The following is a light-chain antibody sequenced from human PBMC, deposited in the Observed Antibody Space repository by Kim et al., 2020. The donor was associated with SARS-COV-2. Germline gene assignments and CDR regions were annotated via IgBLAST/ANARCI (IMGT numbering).Light chain of an antibody. CDR1: NLGNKY. V-gene: IGLV3-1*01. J-gene: IGLJ2*01. CDR3: QVWDRSTVL. Sequence: SYERTQPPSVSVSPGQTATITCSGDNLGNKYACWYQQKPGQSPVLVIFQDTLRPSGIPERFSGSNSGNTATLTISGTQAVDEADYYCQVWDRSTVLFGGGTQLTVL. CDR2: QDT.